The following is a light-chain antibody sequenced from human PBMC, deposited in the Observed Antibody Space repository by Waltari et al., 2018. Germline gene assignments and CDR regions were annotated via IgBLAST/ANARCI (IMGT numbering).Light chain of an antibody. CDR1: SSDGGDYNY. CDR3: SSYTSSSTWV. V-gene: IGLV2-14*01. Sequence: QSALTQPASVSGSPGQSITISCTGTSSDGGDYNYVSWYQQHPGKAPKLMIFDVSQGPSGLSNRFSGSKSGNTASLTISGLQAEDEADYYCSSYTSSSTWVFGGGTKLTVL. J-gene: IGLJ3*02. CDR2: DVS.